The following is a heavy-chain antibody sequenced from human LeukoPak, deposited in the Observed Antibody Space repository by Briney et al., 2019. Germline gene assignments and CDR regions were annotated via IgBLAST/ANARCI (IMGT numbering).Heavy chain of an antibody. V-gene: IGHV3-23*01. D-gene: IGHD2-15*01. J-gene: IGHJ4*02. Sequence: PGGSLRLSCAASGFTFRSYAMTWVRQAPGKGLEWVAGISGSGVGTFYADSVKGRFTISRDNSNNMVYLQMSSLRAEDTAVYYCAKGFDVVVIVAAYDYWGQGNLVTVSS. CDR2: ISGSGVGT. CDR3: AKGFDVVVIVAAYDY. CDR1: GFTFRSYA.